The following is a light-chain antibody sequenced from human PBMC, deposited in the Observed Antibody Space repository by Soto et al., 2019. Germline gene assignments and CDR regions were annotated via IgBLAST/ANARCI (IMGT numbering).Light chain of an antibody. CDR2: KAS. CDR3: QQYNTYPLT. CDR1: QSISTW. J-gene: IGKJ4*01. Sequence: DIQMTQSPSNLSASVGDRVTITCRASQSISTWLAWYQQKPGKAPKLLIYKASSLEGGVPSRFSGSGSGTEFNITISSLQPDDFATYYCQQYNTYPLTFGGGTTVDTK. V-gene: IGKV1-5*03.